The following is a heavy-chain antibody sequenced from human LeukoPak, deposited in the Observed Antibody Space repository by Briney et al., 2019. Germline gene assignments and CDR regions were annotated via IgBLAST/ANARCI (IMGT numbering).Heavy chain of an antibody. Sequence: SETLSLTCAVSGGSISSSNWWSWVRQPPGKGLEWIGEIYHSGSTNYNPSLKSRVTISVDTSKNQFSLKLSSVTAADTAVYYCARGVTMVRGTGLNWFDPWGQGTLVTVSS. CDR2: IYHSGST. V-gene: IGHV4-4*02. J-gene: IGHJ5*02. D-gene: IGHD3-10*01. CDR3: ARGVTMVRGTGLNWFDP. CDR1: GGSISSSNW.